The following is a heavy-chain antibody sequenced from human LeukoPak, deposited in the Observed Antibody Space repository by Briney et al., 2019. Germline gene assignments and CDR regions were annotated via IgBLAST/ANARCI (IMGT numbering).Heavy chain of an antibody. CDR2: ISGSSTNI. D-gene: IGHD2-2*01. CDR1: GLSFSTYS. CDR3: TSRYCTNTNCYSFDI. V-gene: IGHV3-21*01. Sequence: GGSLRLSCAASGLSFSTYSMNWVRQAPGKGLEWVSAISGSSTNIFYAGSVKGRFSISRDNAKNSLYLQMNSLRVEDTAVYYCTSRYCTNTNCYSFDIWGQGTMVTVSS. J-gene: IGHJ3*02.